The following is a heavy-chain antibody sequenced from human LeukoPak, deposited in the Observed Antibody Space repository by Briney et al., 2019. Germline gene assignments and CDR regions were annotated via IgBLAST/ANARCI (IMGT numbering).Heavy chain of an antibody. Sequence: SETLSLTCAVYGGSFSGYYWSWIRQPPGKGLEWIGEINHSGSTNYIPSLKSRVSISVETSKNQFSLNLNSVTAADTAVYYCARDPVPWGQGTLVTVSS. CDR2: INHSGST. J-gene: IGHJ5*02. V-gene: IGHV4-34*01. CDR3: ARDPVP. CDR1: GGSFSGYY.